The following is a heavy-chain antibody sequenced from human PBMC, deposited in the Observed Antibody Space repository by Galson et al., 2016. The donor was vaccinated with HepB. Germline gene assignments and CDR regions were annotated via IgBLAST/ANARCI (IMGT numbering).Heavy chain of an antibody. V-gene: IGHV1-46*01. CDR3: AREGGGRSGRY. CDR1: GYNFTSYS. D-gene: IGHD2-15*01. Sequence: SVKVSCKASGYNFTSYSIHWVRQAPGQGLEWMGIIDPSVGATNYAQKFQDRVTMTRDTSTSIAYMDLSSLRSEDTAIYYCAREGGGRSGRYWGRGTLGSVSA. CDR2: IDPSVGAT. J-gene: IGHJ1*01.